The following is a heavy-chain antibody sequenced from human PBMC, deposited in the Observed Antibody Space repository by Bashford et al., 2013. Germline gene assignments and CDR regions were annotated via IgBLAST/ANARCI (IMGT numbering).Heavy chain of an antibody. J-gene: IGHJ4*02. CDR3: ATKSLERGCFDF. D-gene: IGHD1-1*01. CDR1: GGSFSGYY. Sequence: SETLSLTCAVYGGSFSGYYWSWIRQPPGKGLEWLGYVSSSGITHFNPSLKSRLNISIDTSQNQFSLKLTSVTAADTAVFYCATKSLERGCFDFWGQGTLVTVSS. V-gene: IGHV4-34*09. CDR2: VSSSGIT.